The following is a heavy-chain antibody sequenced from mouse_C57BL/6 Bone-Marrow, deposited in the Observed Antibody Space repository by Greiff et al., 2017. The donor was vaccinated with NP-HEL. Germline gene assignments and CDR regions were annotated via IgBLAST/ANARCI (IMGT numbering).Heavy chain of an antibody. Sequence: VQGVESGAELARPGASVKLSCKASGYTFTSYGISWVKQRPGQGLEWIGEIYPRSGNTYYNEKFKGKATLTADKSSSTAYMELRSLTSEDSAVYFCARPGSSYPYYFDYWGQGTTLTVSS. CDR3: ARPGSSYPYYFDY. D-gene: IGHD1-1*01. CDR1: GYTFTSYG. V-gene: IGHV1-81*01. J-gene: IGHJ2*01. CDR2: IYPRSGNT.